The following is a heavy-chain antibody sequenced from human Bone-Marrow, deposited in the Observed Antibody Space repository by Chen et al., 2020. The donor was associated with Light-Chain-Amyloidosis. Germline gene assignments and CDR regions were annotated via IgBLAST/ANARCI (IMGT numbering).Heavy chain of an antibody. V-gene: IGHV3-53*02. D-gene: IGHD2-2*01. Sequence: EVQLMETGGGMIQPGGSLRLSCTVSGFSVSSNYMGWVRQAPGKGLEWVSLFHTGFTTDYTDSVKGRFTISRDNSKNTLYLQMNSLRAEDTAVYYCARDVLCSSSNTCNDYWGQGTLVTVSS. CDR3: ARDVLCSSSNTCNDY. CDR1: GFSVSSNY. CDR2: FHTGFTT. J-gene: IGHJ4*02.